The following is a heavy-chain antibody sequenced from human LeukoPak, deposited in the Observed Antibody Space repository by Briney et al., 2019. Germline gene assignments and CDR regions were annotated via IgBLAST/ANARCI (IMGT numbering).Heavy chain of an antibody. V-gene: IGHV1-2*02. Sequence: GASVKVSCKASGYTFTGYYMHWVRQAPGQGLEWMGWINPNSSGTNYAQKFQGRVTMTRDTSISTAYMELSRLRSDDTAVYYCAMREGQRGWFDPWGQGTLVTVSS. D-gene: IGHD1-1*01. CDR1: GYTFTGYY. CDR2: INPNSSGT. CDR3: AMREGQRGWFDP. J-gene: IGHJ5*02.